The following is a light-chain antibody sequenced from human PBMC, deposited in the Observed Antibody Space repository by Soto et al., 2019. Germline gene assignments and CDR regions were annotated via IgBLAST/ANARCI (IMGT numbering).Light chain of an antibody. Sequence: QAVVTQPPSASATPGQRVTISCSGSSSNIGNNNAYWYQHVPGTAPKLIIHHNTLRPSWVPDRFSGSKSGTSASLAISGLQSEDEAHYFCSTWDDSRRVFGGGTKLTVL. J-gene: IGLJ3*02. V-gene: IGLV1-44*01. CDR1: SSNIGNNN. CDR2: HNT. CDR3: STWDDSRRV.